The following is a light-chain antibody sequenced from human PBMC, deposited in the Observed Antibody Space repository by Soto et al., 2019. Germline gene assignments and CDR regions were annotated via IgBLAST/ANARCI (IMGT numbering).Light chain of an antibody. CDR2: GAS. CDR1: QSFSSSY. CDR3: QQYGTSLT. J-gene: IGKJ5*01. Sequence: EIVLTQSPGTLSLSPGERATLSCRASQSFSSSYLAWYQQKPGQAPRLLIYGASSRATVIPDRFSGSGSGTDFTLTISRLEPEDFAVYYCQQYGTSLTVGQGTRLEI. V-gene: IGKV3-20*01.